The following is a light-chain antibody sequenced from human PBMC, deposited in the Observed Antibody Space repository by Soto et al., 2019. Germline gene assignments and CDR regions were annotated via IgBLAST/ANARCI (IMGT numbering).Light chain of an antibody. V-gene: IGLV2-23*02. CDR3: CSYAGTTTWV. Sequence: QSVLTQPASVSGSPGQSITISCTGTSSDVGGYNYVSWYQQYPGKAPKLMIFEVTKRPSGVSSRFSASKSGNTASLTISGVQAEDEADYYCCSYAGTTTWVFGGGTQLTVL. J-gene: IGLJ2*01. CDR1: SSDVGGYNY. CDR2: EVT.